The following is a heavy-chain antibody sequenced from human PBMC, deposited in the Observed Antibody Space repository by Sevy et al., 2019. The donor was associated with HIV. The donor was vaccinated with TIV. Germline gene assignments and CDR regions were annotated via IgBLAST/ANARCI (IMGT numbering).Heavy chain of an antibody. J-gene: IGHJ4*02. D-gene: IGHD5-18*01. CDR2: INPNSGGT. V-gene: IGHV1-2*02. CDR3: ASGYSYGPYYFDY. Sequence: ASVKVSCKASGYTFTGYYMHWVRQAPGQGLEWMGWINPNSGGTNYAQKFQVRVTMTRDTSISTAYMELSRLRSDDTAVYYCASGYSYGPYYFDYWGQGTLVTVSS. CDR1: GYTFTGYY.